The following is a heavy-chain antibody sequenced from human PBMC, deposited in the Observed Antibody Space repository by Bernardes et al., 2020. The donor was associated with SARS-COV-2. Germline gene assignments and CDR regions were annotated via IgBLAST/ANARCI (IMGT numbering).Heavy chain of an antibody. CDR2: IYYSGST. Sequence: SETLSLTCTVSGGSISSGDYYWSWIRQPPGKGLEWIGYIYYSGSTYYNPSLKSRVTISVDTSKNQFSLKLSSVTAADTAVYYCARQFDTRASSWLTLPFDYWGQGTTVTVSS. V-gene: IGHV4-30-4*01. D-gene: IGHD6-13*01. J-gene: IGHJ4*02. CDR1: GGSISSGDYY. CDR3: ARQFDTRASSWLTLPFDY.